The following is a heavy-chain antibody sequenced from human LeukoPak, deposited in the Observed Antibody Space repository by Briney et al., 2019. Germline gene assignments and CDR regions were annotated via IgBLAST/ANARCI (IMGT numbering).Heavy chain of an antibody. CDR3: ARDGTMGYFDY. J-gene: IGHJ4*02. Sequence: NLQGRVTVTTDTSTSTAYMELRSLRSDDTAMYYCARDGTMGYFDYWGQGTLVTVSS. D-gene: IGHD1-1*01. V-gene: IGHV1-18*01.